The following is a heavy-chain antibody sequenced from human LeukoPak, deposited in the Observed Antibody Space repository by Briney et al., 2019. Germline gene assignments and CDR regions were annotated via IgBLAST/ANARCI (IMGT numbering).Heavy chain of an antibody. Sequence: SETLSLTCTVSGGSISSSSYYWGWIRQPPGKGLEWIGSIYYSGSTYYNPSLKSRVTISVDTSKNQFSLKLSSATAADTAVYYCARQGNIVVVVAAYYFDYWGQGTLVTVSS. CDR1: GGSISSSSYY. V-gene: IGHV4-39*01. CDR3: ARQGNIVVVVAAYYFDY. J-gene: IGHJ4*02. D-gene: IGHD2-15*01. CDR2: IYYSGST.